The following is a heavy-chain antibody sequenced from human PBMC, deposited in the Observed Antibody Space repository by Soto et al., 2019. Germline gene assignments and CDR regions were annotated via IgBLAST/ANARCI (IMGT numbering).Heavy chain of an antibody. CDR1: GYTFTGYY. CDR2: INPNSGGT. CDR3: ARDVTAAIGLVWYYYVMDV. D-gene: IGHD2-2*01. V-gene: IGHV1-2*04. Sequence: ASVKVSCKASGYTFTGYYMHWVRQAPGQGLEWMGWINPNSGGTNYAQKFQGWVTMTRDTSISTAYMELSSLRSEDTAVYYCARDVTAAIGLVWYYYVMDVWGQGTTVTVSS. J-gene: IGHJ6*02.